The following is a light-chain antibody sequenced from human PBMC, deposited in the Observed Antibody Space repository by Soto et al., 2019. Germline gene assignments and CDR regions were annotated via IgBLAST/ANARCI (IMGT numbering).Light chain of an antibody. J-gene: IGLJ2*01. CDR1: SSDVGGYNY. CDR3: SSYAGSNNLV. Sequence: QSALTQPPSASGSPGQSLTISCTGSSSDVGGYNYVSWYQQHPGKAPKLMIYEVSKRPSGVPDRFSGSKSGNTASLTVSGLQAEDDADYYCSSYAGSNNLVFGGGTKLTVL. V-gene: IGLV2-8*01. CDR2: EVS.